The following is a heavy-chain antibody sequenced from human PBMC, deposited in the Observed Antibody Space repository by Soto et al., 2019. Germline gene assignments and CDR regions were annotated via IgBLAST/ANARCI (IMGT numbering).Heavy chain of an antibody. CDR2: IYHSGST. CDR1: GGSISSGGYS. J-gene: IGHJ6*02. CDR3: ARISTGYYYGMDV. V-gene: IGHV4-30-2*01. Sequence: SETLSLTCAVSGGSISSGGYSWSWIRQPPGKGLEWLGYIYHSGSTYYNPSLKSRVTISVDRYKNQFSLKLSSVTAADTAVYYCARISTGYYYGMDVWGQGTTVTVSS.